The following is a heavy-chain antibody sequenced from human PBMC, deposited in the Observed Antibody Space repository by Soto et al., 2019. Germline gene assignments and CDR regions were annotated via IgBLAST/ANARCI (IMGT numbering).Heavy chain of an antibody. D-gene: IGHD3-9*01. CDR3: ASRSYYDILTGYHRLDY. CDR1: GGSISSSSYY. J-gene: IGHJ4*02. V-gene: IGHV4-39*01. Sequence: SETLSLTCTVSGGSISSSSYYWGWIRQPPGKGLEWIGSIYYSGSTYYNPSLKSRVTISVDTSKNQFSLKLSSVTAADTAVYYCASRSYYDILTGYHRLDYWGQGTLVTVS. CDR2: IYYSGST.